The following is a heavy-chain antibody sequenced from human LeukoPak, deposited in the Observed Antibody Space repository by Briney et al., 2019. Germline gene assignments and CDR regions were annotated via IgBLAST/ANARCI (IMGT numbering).Heavy chain of an antibody. J-gene: IGHJ4*02. CDR1: GFTVSSNY. CDR3: ARGATWWEILN. V-gene: IGHV3-53*01. D-gene: IGHD1-26*01. Sequence: GGSLRLSCAASGFTVSSNYMSWVRLAPGKGLEWVSVIYSGGSTYYADSVKGRFTISRDNSKNTLYLQMNSLRAEDTAVYYCARGATWWEILNWGQGTLVTVSS. CDR2: IYSGGST.